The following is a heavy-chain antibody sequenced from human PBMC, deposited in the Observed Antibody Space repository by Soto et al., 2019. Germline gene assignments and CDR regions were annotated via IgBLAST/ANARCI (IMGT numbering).Heavy chain of an antibody. CDR3: ATDEPYYYGSGSHYNLAY. D-gene: IGHD3-10*01. Sequence: GASVKVSWKVSGYTLTELSMHWVRQAPGKGLEWMGGFDPEDGETIYAQKFQGRVTMTEDTSTDTAYMELSSLRSEDTAVYYCATDEPYYYGSGSHYNLAYWGQGTLVTVSS. V-gene: IGHV1-24*01. CDR1: GYTLTELS. J-gene: IGHJ4*02. CDR2: FDPEDGET.